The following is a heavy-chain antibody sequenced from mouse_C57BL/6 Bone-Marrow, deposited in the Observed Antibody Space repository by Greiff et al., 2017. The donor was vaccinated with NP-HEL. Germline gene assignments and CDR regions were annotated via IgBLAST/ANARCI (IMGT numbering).Heavy chain of an antibody. CDR2: INPGSGGT. CDR3: ARGGSSGNYAMDY. Sequence: QVQLKESGAELVRPGTSVKVSCKASGYAFTNYLIEWVKQRPGQGLEWIGVINPGSGGTNYNEKFKGKATLTADKSSSTAYMQLSSLTSEDSAVYFCARGGSSGNYAMDYWGQGTSVTVSS. CDR1: GYAFTNYL. J-gene: IGHJ4*01. D-gene: IGHD3-2*02. V-gene: IGHV1-54*01.